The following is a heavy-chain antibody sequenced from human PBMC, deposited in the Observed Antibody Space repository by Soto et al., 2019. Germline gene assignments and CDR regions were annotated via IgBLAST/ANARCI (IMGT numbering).Heavy chain of an antibody. D-gene: IGHD3-3*02. V-gene: IGHV3-48*01. CDR2: ISTSSSTI. Sequence: EVQLVESGGGLVQPGGSLRLSCAASGFTFSSYSMNWVRQAPGKGLEWVTYISTSSSTIYYADSVKGRFTISRDNAKNSLYLQMNSLRAADTAVYYCARGHFSLDYWGQGTLVTVSS. CDR1: GFTFSSYS. CDR3: ARGHFSLDY. J-gene: IGHJ4*02.